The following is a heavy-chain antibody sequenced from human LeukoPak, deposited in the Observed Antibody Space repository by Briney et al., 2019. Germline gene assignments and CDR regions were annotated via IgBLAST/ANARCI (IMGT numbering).Heavy chain of an antibody. CDR1: GYTFTSYG. CDR2: ISAYNGNT. Sequence: ASVKVSCKASGYTFTSYGISWVRQAPGQGLEWMGWISAYNGNTNYAQKLQGRVTMTTDTSTSTAYMELRSLRSEDTAVYYCARVRKRTQFDAFDIWGQGTMVTVSS. CDR3: ARVRKRTQFDAFDI. V-gene: IGHV1-18*01. J-gene: IGHJ3*02.